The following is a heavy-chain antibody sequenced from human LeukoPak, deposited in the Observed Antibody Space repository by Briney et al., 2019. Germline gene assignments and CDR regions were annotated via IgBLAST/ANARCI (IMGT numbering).Heavy chain of an antibody. CDR2: IRSKANSYAT. V-gene: IGHV3-73*01. CDR1: GFTFSGSA. D-gene: IGHD1-26*01. J-gene: IGHJ3*02. CDR3: TRYGSYTSVGAFDI. Sequence: QSGGSLRLSCAASGFTFSGSAMHWVRQASGKGLEWVGRIRSKANSYATAYAASVKGRFTISRDDSKNTAYLQMNSLKTEDTAVYYCTRYGSYTSVGAFDIWGQGTMVTVSS.